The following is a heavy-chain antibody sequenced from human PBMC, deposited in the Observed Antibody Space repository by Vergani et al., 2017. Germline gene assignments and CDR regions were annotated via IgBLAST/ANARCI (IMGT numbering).Heavy chain of an antibody. Sequence: EVQLVESGGGLVKPGGSLRLSCAASGFTFSSYSMNWVRQAPGKGLEWVSSISSSSSYIYYADSVKGRFTISRDNAKNSLYLQMNSLRAEDTAVYYCARDRDSSGWPRDFDIWGQGTMVTVSS. CDR1: GFTFSSYS. CDR3: ARDRDSSGWPRDFDI. CDR2: ISSSSSYI. J-gene: IGHJ3*02. D-gene: IGHD6-19*01. V-gene: IGHV3-21*01.